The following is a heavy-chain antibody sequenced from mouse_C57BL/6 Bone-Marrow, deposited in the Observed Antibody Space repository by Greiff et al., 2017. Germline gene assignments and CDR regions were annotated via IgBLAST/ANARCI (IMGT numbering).Heavy chain of an antibody. CDR3: ARSDRFAY. V-gene: IGHV1-81*01. Sequence: QVQLQQSGAELARPGASVKLSCKASGYTFTSYGISWVKQRTGQGLEWIGEIYPRRGNTYYNEKFKGKATLTADKSSSTAYMELRSLTSEDSAVXFCARSDRFAYWGQGTLVTVSA. J-gene: IGHJ3*01. CDR2: IYPRRGNT. CDR1: GYTFTSYG.